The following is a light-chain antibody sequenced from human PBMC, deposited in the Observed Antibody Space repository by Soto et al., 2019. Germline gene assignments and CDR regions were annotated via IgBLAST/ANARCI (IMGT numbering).Light chain of an antibody. CDR1: QSVSSGY. CDR2: GAS. V-gene: IGKV3-20*01. J-gene: IGKJ1*01. CDR3: QQYGSSPRT. Sequence: EIVLTQSPGTLSLSPGERATLSCRASQSVSSGYLAWYQQKPGQAPRPLIYGASSRATGIPDRFSGSGSGTDFTLTISRLEPEDFAVYYCQQYGSSPRTFGQGTKV.